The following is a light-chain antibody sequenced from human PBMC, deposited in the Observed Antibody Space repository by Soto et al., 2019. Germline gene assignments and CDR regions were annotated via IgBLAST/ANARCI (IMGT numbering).Light chain of an antibody. CDR1: ISDVGSYNL. J-gene: IGLJ2*01. CDR2: EVS. CDR3: CSYAGSTTYVV. V-gene: IGLV2-23*02. Sequence: QSVLTQPASVSGSPGQSITISCTGTISDVGSYNLVSWYQQHPGKAPKLMIYEVSKRPSGVSNRFSGSKSGNTASLTISGLQAEDEADYYCCSYAGSTTYVVFGGGTKATVL.